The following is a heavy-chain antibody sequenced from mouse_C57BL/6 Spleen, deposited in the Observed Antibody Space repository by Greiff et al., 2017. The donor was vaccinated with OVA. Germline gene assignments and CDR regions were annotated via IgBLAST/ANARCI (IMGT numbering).Heavy chain of an antibody. D-gene: IGHD1-1*01. CDR3: ARPGSSPWFAY. J-gene: IGHJ3*01. CDR1: GFTFSSYG. CDR2: ISSGGSYN. Sequence: EVQRVESGGDLVKPGGSLKLSCAASGFTFSSYGMSWVRQTPDKRLEWVATISSGGSYNSYPDSVKGRFTISRDNAKNTLYLQMSSLKSEDTAMYYCARPGSSPWFAYWGQGTLVTVSA. V-gene: IGHV5-6*01.